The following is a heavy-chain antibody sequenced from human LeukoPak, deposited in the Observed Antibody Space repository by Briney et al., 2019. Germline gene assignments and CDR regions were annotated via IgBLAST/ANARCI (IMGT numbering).Heavy chain of an antibody. V-gene: IGHV4-59*01. J-gene: IGHJ5*02. CDR2: IYYSGST. D-gene: IGHD4-17*01. Sequence: SETLSLTCTVSGGFISSYYWSWIWQPPGKGLEWIGYIYYSGSTNYNPSLKSRVTISVDTSKNQFSLKLSSVTAADTAVYYCARGGDYGDNWFDPWGQGTLVTVSS. CDR3: ARGGDYGDNWFDP. CDR1: GGFISSYY.